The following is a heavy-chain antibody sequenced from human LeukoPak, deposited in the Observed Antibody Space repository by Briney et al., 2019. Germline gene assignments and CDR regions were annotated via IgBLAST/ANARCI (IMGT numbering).Heavy chain of an antibody. V-gene: IGHV4-59*11. CDR2: IYYSGRT. J-gene: IGHJ6*03. D-gene: IGHD2-2*01. Sequence: SETLSLTCTVSGGSISSHYWTWIRQPPGRGLEWIGYIYYSGRTTYNSSLKSRVTISVDTSKNQFSLELRSVTAADTAVYYCAREYCSSTTCYYYIDVWGKGATVTVSS. CDR3: AREYCSSTTCYYYIDV. CDR1: GGSISSHY.